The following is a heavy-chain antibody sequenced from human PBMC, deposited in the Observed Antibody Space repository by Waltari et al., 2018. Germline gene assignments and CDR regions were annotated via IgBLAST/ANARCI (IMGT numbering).Heavy chain of an antibody. Sequence: EVQLVESGGGLVQPGGSLRLSCAASGFTFSSYAMSWVRQAPGKGLEWVSAISGSGGSTYYADSVKGRFTISRDNSKNTLYLQMNSLRAEDTAVYYCAKDWYYDSSGYYGLDAFDIWGQGTMVTVSS. D-gene: IGHD3-22*01. CDR2: ISGSGGST. V-gene: IGHV3-23*04. J-gene: IGHJ3*02. CDR1: GFTFSSYA. CDR3: AKDWYYDSSGYYGLDAFDI.